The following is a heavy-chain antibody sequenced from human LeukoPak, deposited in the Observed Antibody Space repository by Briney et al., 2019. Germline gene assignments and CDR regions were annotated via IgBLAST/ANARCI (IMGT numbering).Heavy chain of an antibody. CDR2: IKSKTDGGTT. D-gene: IGHD6-19*01. CDR1: GFTLSNAW. Sequence: GGSLRLSCAASGFTLSNAWMSWVRQAPGKGLEWVGRIKSKTDGGTTDYAAPVKGRFTISRDDSKNTLYLQMNSLKTEDTAVYYCVRELYGSGNVYYFEHWGQGTLVTVSS. V-gene: IGHV3-15*01. J-gene: IGHJ4*02. CDR3: VRELYGSGNVYYFEH.